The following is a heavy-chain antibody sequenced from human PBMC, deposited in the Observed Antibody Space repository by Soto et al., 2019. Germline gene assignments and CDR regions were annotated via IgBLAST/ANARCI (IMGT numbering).Heavy chain of an antibody. D-gene: IGHD3-22*01. J-gene: IGHJ4*02. CDR3: ARPAYYYDSSGYYSYYFDY. Sequence: SSETLSLTCTVSGGSISSSSYYWGWIRQPPGKGLERIGSIYYSGSTYYNPSLKSRVTISVDTSKNQFSLKLSSVTAADTAVYYCARPAYYYDSSGYYSYYFDYWGQGTLVTVSS. V-gene: IGHV4-39*01. CDR1: GGSISSSSYY. CDR2: IYYSGST.